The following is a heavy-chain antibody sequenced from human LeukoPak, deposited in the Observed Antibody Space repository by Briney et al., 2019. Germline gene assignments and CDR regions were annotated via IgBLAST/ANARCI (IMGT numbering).Heavy chain of an antibody. J-gene: IGHJ3*02. Sequence: SWIRQSPGKGLEWIGHIHFSGATFYNPSLNSRITISSDTSKSQFSLKLSSVTAADTAVYYCAREIAVAGSAFDIWGQGTMVTVSS. V-gene: IGHV4-30-4*08. CDR2: IHFSGAT. D-gene: IGHD6-19*01. CDR3: AREIAVAGSAFDI.